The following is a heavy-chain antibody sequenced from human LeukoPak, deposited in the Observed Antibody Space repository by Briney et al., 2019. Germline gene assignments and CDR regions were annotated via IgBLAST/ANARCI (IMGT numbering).Heavy chain of an antibody. CDR1: GFTFSSYA. CDR2: ITVSGGGT. Sequence: GGSLRLSCAASGFTFSSYAMSWVRQAPGKGLEWVSNITVSGGGTFYADSVKGRFTVSRDNSKNTVYLQMNSLRAEDTAIYYCAKRSDSHGGYFAYWGQGTLVTVSS. J-gene: IGHJ4*02. CDR3: AKRSDSHGGYFAY. V-gene: IGHV3-23*01. D-gene: IGHD2-21*01.